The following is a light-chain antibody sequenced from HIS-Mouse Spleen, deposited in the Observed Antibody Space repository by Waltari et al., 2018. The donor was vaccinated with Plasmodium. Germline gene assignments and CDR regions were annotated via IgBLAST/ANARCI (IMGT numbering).Light chain of an antibody. V-gene: IGLV3-21*02. CDR1: NIGSKS. J-gene: IGLJ2*01. Sequence: SYVLTQPPSVSVAPGQTARITCGGNNIGSKSVHWYQQKPGQAPVLVVYDDSDRPARIRERFSGSNAGNTATLTISRVEAGDEADYYCQVWDSSSDHPVFGGGTKLTVL. CDR2: DDS. CDR3: QVWDSSSDHPV.